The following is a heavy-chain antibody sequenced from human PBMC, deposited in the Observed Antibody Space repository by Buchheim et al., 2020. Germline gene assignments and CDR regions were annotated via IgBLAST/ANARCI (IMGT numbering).Heavy chain of an antibody. CDR3: ARDSAPYCTNGVCYTWVKTWGWFDP. V-gene: IGHV3-21*01. Sequence: EVQLVESGGGLVKPGGSLRLSCAASGFTFSSYSMNWVRQAPGKGLEWVSSISSSSSYIYYADSVKGRFTISRDNAKNSLYLQMNSLRAEDTAVYYCARDSAPYCTNGVCYTWVKTWGWFDPWGQGTL. J-gene: IGHJ5*02. CDR1: GFTFSSYS. D-gene: IGHD2-8*01. CDR2: ISSSSSYI.